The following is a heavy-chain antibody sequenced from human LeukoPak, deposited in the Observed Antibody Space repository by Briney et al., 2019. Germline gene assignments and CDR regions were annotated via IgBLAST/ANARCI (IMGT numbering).Heavy chain of an antibody. CDR2: IYYSGST. V-gene: IGHV4-30-4*08. CDR3: ASVCTSCYTFHDY. Sequence: PSETLSLTCTVSGGSISSGDYYWSWIRQPPGKGLEWIGYIYYSGSTYYNPSLKSRVTISVDTSKNQFSLKLSSVTAADTAVYYCASVCTSCYTFHDYWGQGTLVTVSP. J-gene: IGHJ4*02. CDR1: GGSISSGDYY. D-gene: IGHD2-2*02.